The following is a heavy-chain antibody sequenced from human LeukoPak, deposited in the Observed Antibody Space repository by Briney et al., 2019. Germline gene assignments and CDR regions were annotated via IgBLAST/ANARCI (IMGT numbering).Heavy chain of an antibody. Sequence: PSETLSLTCTVSGGSISSSSYYWGWIRQPPGKGLKWIGRFYYSGSTYYNPSLKSRVTISVDTSKSQFSLKLSSVTAADTAVYYCARDSAVTTSGSFQHWGQGTLVTVSS. CDR1: GGSISSSSYY. CDR2: FYYSGST. D-gene: IGHD4-17*01. J-gene: IGHJ1*01. V-gene: IGHV4-39*07. CDR3: ARDSAVTTSGSFQH.